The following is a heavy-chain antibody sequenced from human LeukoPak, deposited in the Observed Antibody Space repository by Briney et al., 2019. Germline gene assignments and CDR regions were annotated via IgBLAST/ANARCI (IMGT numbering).Heavy chain of an antibody. CDR3: ARRSSGTHFFDY. J-gene: IGHJ4*02. V-gene: IGHV4-59*06. CDR2: IHYSGNT. CDR1: GGSISSYY. D-gene: IGHD1-26*01. Sequence: PSETLSLTCTVSGGSISSYYWSWIRQHPGKGQEWIGYIHYSGNTYYNPSLKSRVTISLDTSRNHFSLKLSSVTAADTAVYYCARRSSGTHFFDYWGQGTLVSVSS.